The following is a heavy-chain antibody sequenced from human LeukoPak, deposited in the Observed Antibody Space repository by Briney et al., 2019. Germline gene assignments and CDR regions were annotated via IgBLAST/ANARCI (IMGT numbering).Heavy chain of an antibody. CDR2: MYYSGST. D-gene: IGHD6-13*01. Sequence: SETLSLTCAVSGVSVSSTSYYWGWVRQPPGKGLEWIGSMYYSGSTYYNPSLKSRVTISVDTSKNHFSLKLSSVTAADTAVYYCARAGWVAAPPTGGFDYWGQGTLVTVSS. CDR1: GVSVSSTSYY. CDR3: ARAGWVAAPPTGGFDY. V-gene: IGHV4-39*02. J-gene: IGHJ4*02.